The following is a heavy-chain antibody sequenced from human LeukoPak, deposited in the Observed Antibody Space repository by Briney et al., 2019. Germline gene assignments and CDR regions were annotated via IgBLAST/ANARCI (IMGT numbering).Heavy chain of an antibody. CDR2: IYTSGST. D-gene: IGHD3-10*01. V-gene: IGHV4-4*07. Sequence: SETLSLTCTVSGASISSYYWSWIRQPAGKGLEWIGRIYTSGSTNYNPSLKSRVTISVDTSKNQFSLKLSSVTAADTAVYYCARGGVDYYGSGTYYLMYYFDYWGQGALVTVSS. CDR3: ARGGVDYYGSGTYYLMYYFDY. CDR1: GASISSYY. J-gene: IGHJ4*02.